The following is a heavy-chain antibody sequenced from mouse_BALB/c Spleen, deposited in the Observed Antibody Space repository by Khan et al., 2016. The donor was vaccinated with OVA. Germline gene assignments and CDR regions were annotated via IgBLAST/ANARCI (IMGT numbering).Heavy chain of an antibody. CDR1: GFSLTTYG. CDR3: ARNSYMYDFTY. J-gene: IGHJ3*01. Sequence: QVQLQQSGPGLVQPSQSLSITCTVSGFSLTTYGVHWVRQSPGKGLEWLGVMWSGGTTDYNAPFISRLSISKDNSKSHVFFKMNSLQADDAAMYYCARNSYMYDFTYWGQGTLVTVSA. CDR2: MWSGGTT. V-gene: IGHV2-2*01. D-gene: IGHD2-14*01.